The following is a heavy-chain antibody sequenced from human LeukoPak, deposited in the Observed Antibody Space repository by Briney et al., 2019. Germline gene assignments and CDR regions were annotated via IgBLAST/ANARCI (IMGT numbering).Heavy chain of an antibody. CDR2: TSFDGSDN. CDR1: GFTFSSYA. V-gene: IGHV3-30*04. Sequence: TGGSLRLSCAASGFTFSSYAMHSVRQAPGKGVKWVAVTSFDGSDNYYADSVKGRFTIPRDNSKNTLYLQMNSLRPDDTAVYYCARAPGTMIVVDYWGQGTLVTVSS. D-gene: IGHD3-22*01. CDR3: ARAPGTMIVVDY. J-gene: IGHJ4*02.